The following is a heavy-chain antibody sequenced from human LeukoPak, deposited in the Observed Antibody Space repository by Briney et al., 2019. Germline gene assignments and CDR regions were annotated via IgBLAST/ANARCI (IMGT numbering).Heavy chain of an antibody. V-gene: IGHV3-23*01. CDR1: GFTFSSYA. CDR3: ARTYYYDSSGYYYGRDWFDP. CDR2: ISGSGGST. D-gene: IGHD3-22*01. J-gene: IGHJ5*02. Sequence: PGGSLRLSCAASGFTFSSYAMSWVRQAPGKGLEWVSAISGSGGSTYYADSVKDRFTISRDNSKNTLYLQINSLRAEDTAVYYCARTYYYDSSGYYYGRDWFDPWGQGTLVTVSS.